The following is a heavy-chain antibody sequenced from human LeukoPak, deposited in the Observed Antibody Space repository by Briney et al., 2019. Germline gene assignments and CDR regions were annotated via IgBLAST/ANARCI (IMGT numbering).Heavy chain of an antibody. CDR1: GFTFSHYG. D-gene: IGHD6-13*01. CDR2: IWYDGSNK. V-gene: IGHV3-33*01. CDR3: SREIRPAGTDS. Sequence: GGSLRLSCAASGFTFSHYGMHWVRQAPGKGLEWVGIIWYDGSNKYYADSVKGRFTISRDNSKNTLYMQMNSLRAEDTAVYYCSREIRPAGTDSWGQGTLVTVSS. J-gene: IGHJ4*02.